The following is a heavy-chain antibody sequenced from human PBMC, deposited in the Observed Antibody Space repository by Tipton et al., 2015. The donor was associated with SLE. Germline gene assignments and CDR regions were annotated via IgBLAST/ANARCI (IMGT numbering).Heavy chain of an antibody. CDR1: GGAINKNY. CDR2: VYYSGYT. D-gene: IGHD3-10*01. CDR3: ARANGSGSTTTFFDN. Sequence: TLSLTCTISGGAINKNYWSWIRKSPGKGLEWIGYVYYSGYTNYNPSLKSRVTISLDTSKKQLSLKLTSVTAADTAMYYCARANGSGSTTTFFDNWGQGTMVTVSS. V-gene: IGHV4-59*08. J-gene: IGHJ4*02.